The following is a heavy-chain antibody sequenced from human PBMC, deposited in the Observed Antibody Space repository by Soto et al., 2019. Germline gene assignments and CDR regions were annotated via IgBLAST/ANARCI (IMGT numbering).Heavy chain of an antibody. CDR2: ISGSGGST. D-gene: IGHD5-12*01. V-gene: IGHV3-23*01. CDR1: GCTCGSYA. CDR3: AKDYGDSGYDTGLDY. J-gene: IGHJ4*02. Sequence: PGGSLRLSCAASGCTCGSYARSWVRQAPGKGLEWVSAISGSGGSTYYADSVKGRFTISRDNSKNTLYLQMNSLRAEDTAVYYCAKDYGDSGYDTGLDYRGQGTLVTVSS.